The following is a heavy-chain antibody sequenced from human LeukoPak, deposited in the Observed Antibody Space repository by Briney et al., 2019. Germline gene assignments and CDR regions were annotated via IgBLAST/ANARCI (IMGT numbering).Heavy chain of an antibody. Sequence: SETLSLTCTVSGGSISSSSYYWGWIRQPPGKELEWIGSFSSAGSTYYNPSLKSRVTISVDTSKNQFSLKLSSVTAADTAVYYCARDKSSWYGYYYYYMDVWGKGTTVTVSS. CDR3: ARDKSSWYGYYYYYMDV. J-gene: IGHJ6*03. D-gene: IGHD6-13*01. CDR1: GGSISSSSYY. CDR2: FSSAGST. V-gene: IGHV4-39*07.